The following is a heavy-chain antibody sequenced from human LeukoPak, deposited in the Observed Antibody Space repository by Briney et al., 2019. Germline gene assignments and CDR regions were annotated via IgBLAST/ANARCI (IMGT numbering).Heavy chain of an antibody. V-gene: IGHV4-30-4*01. Sequence: SETLSLTCTVSGGSISSGDYYWSWLRQPPGKGLEWIGYIYYSGSTYYNPSLKSRVTISVETSKTQFSLKLSSVTATDTAVYYCARDGSGSYYVGIDYWGQGTLVTVSS. J-gene: IGHJ4*02. D-gene: IGHD3-10*01. CDR3: ARDGSGSYYVGIDY. CDR1: GGSISSGDYY. CDR2: IYYSGST.